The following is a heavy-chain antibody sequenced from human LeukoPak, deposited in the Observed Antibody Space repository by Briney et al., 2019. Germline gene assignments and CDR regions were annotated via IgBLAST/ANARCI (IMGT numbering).Heavy chain of an antibody. J-gene: IGHJ1*01. CDR2: INPNSGGT. V-gene: IGHV1-2*02. D-gene: IGHD3-22*01. CDR3: ARGYYDSSDYEYFQH. CDR1: GYTFTGYY. Sequence: ASVKVSCKASGYTFTGYYMHWVRQAPGQGPEWMGWINPNSGGTNSAQKFQGRVTMTRDTSISTAYMELSRLRSDDTAVYYCARGYYDSSDYEYFQHWGQGTLVTVSS.